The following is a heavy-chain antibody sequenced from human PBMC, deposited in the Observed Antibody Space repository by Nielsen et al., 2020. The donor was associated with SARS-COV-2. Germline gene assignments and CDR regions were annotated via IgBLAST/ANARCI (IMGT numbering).Heavy chain of an antibody. J-gene: IGHJ6*02. CDR1: GYTFNNYA. CDR3: ARGEWEPTDYYYYGMDV. Sequence: ASVKVSCKASGYTFNNYAVHWVRQAPGQRLEWMGWINAANGLTKYSQKFQGRVTITADESTSTAYMELSSLRSEDTAVYYCARGEWEPTDYYYYGMDVWGQGTTVTVSS. D-gene: IGHD1-26*01. V-gene: IGHV1-3*01. CDR2: INAANGLT.